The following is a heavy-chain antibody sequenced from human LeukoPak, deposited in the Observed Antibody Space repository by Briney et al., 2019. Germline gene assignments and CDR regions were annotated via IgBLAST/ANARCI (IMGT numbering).Heavy chain of an antibody. J-gene: IGHJ6*03. CDR2: ISHRGTT. D-gene: IGHD5-24*01. V-gene: IGHV4-38-2*02. CDR3: ARGRRDGYTLYYMDV. CDR1: GYSISSGYY. Sequence: ASETLSLTCTVSGYSISSGYYWGWIRQPPGKGLEWIGYISHRGTTYYNPSLKSRVTISRDMSKSQFSLRLSSVTAADTAVYYCARGRRDGYTLYYMDVWGKGTTVTVSS.